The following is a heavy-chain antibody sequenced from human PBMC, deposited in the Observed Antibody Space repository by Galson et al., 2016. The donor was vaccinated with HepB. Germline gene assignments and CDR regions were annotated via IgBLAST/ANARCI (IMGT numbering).Heavy chain of an antibody. CDR3: ARSRREVYYPWDS. D-gene: IGHD3-22*01. J-gene: IGHJ4*02. CDR1: GFIFTDYY. V-gene: IGHV3-11*06. CDR2: ISSDASHT. Sequence: SLRLSCAASGFIFTDYYMNWIRQAPGKGLEWISYISSDASHTNYADSVKGRFTISRDSAKKSLYLQMNRLRAEDTAVYYCARSRREVYYPWDSWGQGTPVTVSS.